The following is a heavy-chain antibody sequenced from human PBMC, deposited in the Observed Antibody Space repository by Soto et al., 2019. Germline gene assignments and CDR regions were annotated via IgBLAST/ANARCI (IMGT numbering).Heavy chain of an antibody. D-gene: IGHD3-10*01. Sequence: LRLSCAASGFIFKMYWMHWVRQSPGKGLVWISRIYNDGTYSDYADSVRGRFTISRDNVNGTLYLQMNNLRAEDSGLYYCTRGPRPISTGTGAYWGQGTQVTVSS. CDR3: TRGPRPISTGTGAY. J-gene: IGHJ4*02. V-gene: IGHV3-74*01. CDR2: IYNDGTYS. CDR1: GFIFKMYW.